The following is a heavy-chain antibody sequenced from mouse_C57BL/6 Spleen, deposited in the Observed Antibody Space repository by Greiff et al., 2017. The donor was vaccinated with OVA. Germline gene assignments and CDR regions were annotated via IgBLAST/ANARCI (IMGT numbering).Heavy chain of an antibody. CDR1: GYAFSSSW. V-gene: IGHV1-82*01. CDR3: ARWLLPMDY. Sequence: VQLQQSGPELVKPGASVKISCKASGYAFSSSWMNWVKQRPGKGLEWIGRIYPGDGDTNYNGKFKGKATLTADKSSSTAYMQLSSLTSEDSAVYFCARWLLPMDYWGQGTSVTVSS. CDR2: IYPGDGDT. J-gene: IGHJ4*01. D-gene: IGHD2-3*01.